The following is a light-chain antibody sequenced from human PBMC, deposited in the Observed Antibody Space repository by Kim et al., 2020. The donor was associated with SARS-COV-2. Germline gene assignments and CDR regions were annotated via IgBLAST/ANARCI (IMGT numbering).Light chain of an antibody. J-gene: IGKJ1*01. CDR3: QQYSKYPWT. CDR1: QSISSW. CDR2: DAS. V-gene: IGKV1-5*01. Sequence: AAVGARVTLTCRAGQSISSWLAWYQQNPGKAPDLLIYDASSLENGVPSRFSGSGSGIEFTRTISSLQPDDFATLYCQQYSKYPWTFGQGTKVDIK.